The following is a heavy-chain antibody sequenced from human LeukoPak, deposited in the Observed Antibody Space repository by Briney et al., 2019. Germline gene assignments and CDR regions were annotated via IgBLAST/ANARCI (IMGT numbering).Heavy chain of an antibody. D-gene: IGHD2-21*01. Sequence: ASVKVSCNASGYTFTSYCISWVRQAPGQGLEWMGWISAYNGNSNYAQKLQGRVTMTTDTSTSTAYMELRTLRSDDTAVYYCARDSPYCGGDCAAGYYYYMDVWGKGTTVTVSS. CDR2: ISAYNGNS. V-gene: IGHV1-18*01. CDR3: ARDSPYCGGDCAAGYYYYMDV. J-gene: IGHJ6*03. CDR1: GYTFTSYC.